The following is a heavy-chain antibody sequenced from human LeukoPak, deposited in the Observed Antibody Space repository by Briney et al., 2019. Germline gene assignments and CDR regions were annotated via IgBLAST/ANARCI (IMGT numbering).Heavy chain of an antibody. J-gene: IGHJ6*02. D-gene: IGHD3-10*01. CDR2: ISGSGGST. V-gene: IGHV3-23*01. CDR1: GFTFSSYA. Sequence: GGSLRLSCAASGFTFSSYAMSWVRQAPGKGLEWVSAISGSGGSTYYADSVKGRFTISRDNSKNTLYLQMNSLRAEDTAVYYCAKTETYITMVRGVISYYYGMDVWGQGTTVTVSS. CDR3: AKTETYITMVRGVISYYYGMDV.